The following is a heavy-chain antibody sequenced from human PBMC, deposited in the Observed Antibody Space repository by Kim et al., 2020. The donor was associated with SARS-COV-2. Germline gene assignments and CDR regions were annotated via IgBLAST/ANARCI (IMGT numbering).Heavy chain of an antibody. CDR1: GFTFNDYW. V-gene: IGHV3-74*01. CDR3: ARGFFRNGFDV. D-gene: IGHD3-3*01. CDR2: ISSDGSST. Sequence: GGSLRLSCAASGFTFNDYWINWVRQAPGKGLVWVSRISSDGSSTNYADSVKGRFTMSRDNAENTVYLQMNNLRAEDTAVYYCARGFFRNGFDVWGQGTTVTVSS. J-gene: IGHJ6*02.